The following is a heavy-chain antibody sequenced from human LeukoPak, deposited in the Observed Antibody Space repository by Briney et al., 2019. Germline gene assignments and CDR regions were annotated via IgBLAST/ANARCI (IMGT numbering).Heavy chain of an antibody. CDR1: GGSISSYY. Sequence: SETLSLTCTVSGGSISSYYWSWIRQPPGKGLEWIGYIYYSGSTNYNPSLKSRVTISVDTSKNQFPLKLSSVTAADTAVYYCARAVVGATKGGLDYWGQGTLVTVSS. J-gene: IGHJ4*02. CDR2: IYYSGST. D-gene: IGHD1-26*01. V-gene: IGHV4-59*01. CDR3: ARAVVGATKGGLDY.